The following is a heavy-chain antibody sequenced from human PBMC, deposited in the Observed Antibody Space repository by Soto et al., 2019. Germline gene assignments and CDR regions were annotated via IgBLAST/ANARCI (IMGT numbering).Heavy chain of an antibody. CDR1: GFTFSTFA. J-gene: IGHJ5*02. Sequence: PGGSLRLSCAASGFTFSTFALHWVRQAPGEGLEWVALISHDGRIEKYADSVKGRFTISRDNSKNTLYMQMDSLRLEDTGVYYCARDGLPDDFRSGGYWFEPWGQGTQVTVSS. D-gene: IGHD3-3*01. CDR3: ARDGLPDDFRSGGYWFEP. V-gene: IGHV3-30-3*01. CDR2: ISHDGRIE.